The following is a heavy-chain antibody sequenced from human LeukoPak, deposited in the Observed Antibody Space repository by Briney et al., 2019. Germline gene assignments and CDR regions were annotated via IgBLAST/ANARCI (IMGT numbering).Heavy chain of an antibody. CDR2: INAGNGNT. Sequence: SVKVSCKASGYTFTSYAMHWVRQAPGQRLEWMGWINAGNGNTKYSQKFQGRVTITRDTSASTAYMELSSLRSEDTAVYYCAREGGTTRGSLDYWGQGTLVTVSS. CDR3: AREGGTTRGSLDY. D-gene: IGHD1-1*01. V-gene: IGHV1-3*01. CDR1: GYTFTSYA. J-gene: IGHJ4*02.